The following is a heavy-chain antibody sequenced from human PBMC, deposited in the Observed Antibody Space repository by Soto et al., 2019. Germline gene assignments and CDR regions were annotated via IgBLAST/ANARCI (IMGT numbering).Heavy chain of an antibody. J-gene: IGHJ3*02. CDR1: GFTFSSYS. D-gene: IGHD3-22*01. CDR2: IRSSSSTI. Sequence: GGSLRLSCAASGFTFSSYSMNWVRQAPGKGLEWVSYIRSSSSTIYYAESVKGRFTSSRDNAKNSLYLQMNSLRDEDTAVYYCARDRLTMIVDAFDIWVQGTMVTVSS. CDR3: ARDRLTMIVDAFDI. V-gene: IGHV3-48*02.